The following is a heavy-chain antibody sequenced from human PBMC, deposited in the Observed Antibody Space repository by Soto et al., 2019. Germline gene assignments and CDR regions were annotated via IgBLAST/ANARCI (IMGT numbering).Heavy chain of an antibody. Sequence: QVQLQESGPGLVKPSETLSLTCTVSGDSVSSGSYFWSWIRQPPGKGLEWIGYIYDNGKHHYNLSRKSLVTISVDTSKNQFSLKLTSVTAADTAVYYCAKANVAAAGIHYFWGQGTLVTVAS. CDR3: AKANVAAAGIHYF. J-gene: IGHJ4*02. V-gene: IGHV4-61*01. CDR2: IYDNGKH. CDR1: GDSVSSGSYF. D-gene: IGHD6-13*01.